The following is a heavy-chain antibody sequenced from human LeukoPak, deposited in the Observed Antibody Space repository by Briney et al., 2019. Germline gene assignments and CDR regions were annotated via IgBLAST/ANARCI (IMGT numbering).Heavy chain of an antibody. Sequence: ASVKVSCKASGYTFTGYYMHWVRQAPGQGLEWMGWINPNNGGTNYAQKFQGRVTMTTDTSISTAFMELSRLTSDDTAIYYCARGLVGATTSDYWGQGTLVTVSS. CDR1: GYTFTGYY. V-gene: IGHV1-2*02. J-gene: IGHJ4*02. CDR2: INPNNGGT. D-gene: IGHD1-26*01. CDR3: ARGLVGATTSDY.